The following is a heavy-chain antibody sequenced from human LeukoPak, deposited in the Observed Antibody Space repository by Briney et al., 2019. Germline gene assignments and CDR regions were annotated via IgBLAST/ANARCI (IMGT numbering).Heavy chain of an antibody. CDR1: GGTFSSYD. CDR3: ARDLYGGTSATFDY. Sequence: ASVKVSCKASGGTFSSYDISWVRQAPGQGLEWMGGIMPISGTANYAQKFQGRVTITADKPTNTAYMELSRLRSDNTAVYYCARDLYGGTSATFDYWGQGTLVTVSS. J-gene: IGHJ4*02. V-gene: IGHV1-69*06. D-gene: IGHD4-23*01. CDR2: IMPISGTA.